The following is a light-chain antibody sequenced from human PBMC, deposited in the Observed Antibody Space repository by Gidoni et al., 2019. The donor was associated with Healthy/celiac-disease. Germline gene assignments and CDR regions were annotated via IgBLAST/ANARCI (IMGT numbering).Light chain of an antibody. CDR2: AAS. CDR3: QQLNSYPT. Sequence: DIQLTQSPSFLSASVGDRVTITCRASQGISSYLAWYQQKPGKAPKLLIYAASTLQSGVPSRFSGSGSGTEFTLTFSSLQPEDFATYYCQQLNSYPTFGQGTRLEIK. CDR1: QGISSY. J-gene: IGKJ5*01. V-gene: IGKV1-9*01.